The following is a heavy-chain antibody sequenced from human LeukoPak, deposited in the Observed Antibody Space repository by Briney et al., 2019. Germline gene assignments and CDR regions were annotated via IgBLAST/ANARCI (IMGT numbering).Heavy chain of an antibody. CDR3: VRDKRRFYYANSEYYFDL. Sequence: SQTLSLTCAISGDSVSSNSAAWNWIRQSPSRGLEWLGRTYYRSKWYNDFAVSVRSRITINPDTSKNQFSLQLNSVTPEDTALYYCVRDKRRFYYANSEYYFDLWGQGTLVTVSS. CDR2: TYYRSKWYN. V-gene: IGHV6-1*01. J-gene: IGHJ4*02. CDR1: GDSVSSNSAA. D-gene: IGHD3-22*01.